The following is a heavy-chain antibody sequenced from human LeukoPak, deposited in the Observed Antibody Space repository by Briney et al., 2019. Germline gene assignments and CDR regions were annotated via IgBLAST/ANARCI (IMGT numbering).Heavy chain of an antibody. V-gene: IGHV4-39*01. CDR3: ARAYYYDRSGYHY. CDR1: GGSISSSTYY. J-gene: IGHJ4*02. CDR2: IYYSGST. D-gene: IGHD3-22*01. Sequence: SETLSLTCSVSGGSISSSTYYWGWIRQPPGKGLEWIGSIYYSGSTYYNPSLKSRVTIYVDTSKNQVSLKLSSVTAADTAVYYCARAYYYDRSGYHYWGQGTLVTVSS.